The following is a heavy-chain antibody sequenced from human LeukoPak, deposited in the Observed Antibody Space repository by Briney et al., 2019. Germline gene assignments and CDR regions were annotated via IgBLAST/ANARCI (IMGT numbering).Heavy chain of an antibody. CDR3: ARAGYSSGWYEDY. J-gene: IGHJ4*02. D-gene: IGHD6-19*01. CDR2: ISYDGSNK. V-gene: IGHV3-30-3*01. Sequence: GRSLRLSCAASGFTFSSYAMHWVRQAPGKGLGWVAVISYDGSNKYYADSVKGRFTISRDNSKNALYLQMNSLRAEDTAVYYCARAGYSSGWYEDYWGQGTLVTVSS. CDR1: GFTFSSYA.